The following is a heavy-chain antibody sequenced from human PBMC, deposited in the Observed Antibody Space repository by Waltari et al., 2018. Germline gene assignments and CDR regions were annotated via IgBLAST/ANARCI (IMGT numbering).Heavy chain of an antibody. CDR2: IYPGDSDT. D-gene: IGHD3-3*01. Sequence: EVQLVQSGAEVKTPGESRKISWPGLGCRYSSYWQPGGRQMPGKGLESMGFIYPGDSDTRYSPSFQGQVTISADKSISTAYLQWSSLKASDTAMYYCARRYYDFSNGYYNFFDYWGQGTLVTVSS. CDR1: GCRYSSYW. V-gene: IGHV5-51*01. J-gene: IGHJ4*02. CDR3: ARRYYDFSNGYYNFFDY.